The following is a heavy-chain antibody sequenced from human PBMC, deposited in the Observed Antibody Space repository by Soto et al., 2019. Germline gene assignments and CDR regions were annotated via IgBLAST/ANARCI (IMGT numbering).Heavy chain of an antibody. CDR2: ISGSGGST. CDR1: GFTFSSYA. Sequence: GGSLRLSCAASGFTFSSYAMSWDRQAPGKGLEWVSAISGSGGSTYYADSVKGRFTISRDNSKNTLYLQMNSLRAEDTAVYYCAKDLDVVVPAAIDFDYWGQGTLVTVS. V-gene: IGHV3-23*01. D-gene: IGHD2-2*01. J-gene: IGHJ4*02. CDR3: AKDLDVVVPAAIDFDY.